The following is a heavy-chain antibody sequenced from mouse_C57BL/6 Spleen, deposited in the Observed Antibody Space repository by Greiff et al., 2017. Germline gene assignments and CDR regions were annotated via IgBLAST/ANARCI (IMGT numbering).Heavy chain of an antibody. CDR3: ARGDTTVVGYFVV. CDR1: GYAFSSYW. J-gene: IGHJ1*03. CDR2: IYPGDGDT. V-gene: IGHV1-80*01. Sequence: QVQLQQSGAELVKPGASVKISCKASGYAFSSYWMNWVKQRPGKGLEWIGQIYPGDGDTNYNGKFKGKATLTADKSSSTAYMQLSSLTSEDSAVYFCARGDTTVVGYFVVWGTGTTVTVSS. D-gene: IGHD1-1*01.